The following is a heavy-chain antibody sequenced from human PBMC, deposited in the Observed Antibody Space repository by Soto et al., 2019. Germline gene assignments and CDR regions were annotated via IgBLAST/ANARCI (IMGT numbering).Heavy chain of an antibody. J-gene: IGHJ4*02. D-gene: IGHD3-22*01. CDR3: ASKQVAGFSTGSSSGYYYDYFDY. Sequence: QVQLVQSGAEVKKPGSSVKVSCKASGGTFSSYAISWVRQAPGQGLEWMGGIIPIFGTANYAQKFQGRVTITADESTSTAYMELSSLRSEDTAVYYCASKQVAGFSTGSSSGYYYDYFDYWGQGTLVTVSS. CDR2: IIPIFGTA. CDR1: GGTFSSYA. V-gene: IGHV1-69*01.